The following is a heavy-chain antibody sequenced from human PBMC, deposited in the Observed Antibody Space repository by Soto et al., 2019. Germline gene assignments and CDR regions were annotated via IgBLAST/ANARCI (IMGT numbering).Heavy chain of an antibody. CDR2: IYYSGST. CDR1: GGSISSYY. V-gene: IGHV4-59*08. CDR3: ARRWGRIFDY. Sequence: QVQLQESGPGLVKPSETLSLTCTVSGGSISSYYWSWIRQPPGKGLEWIGYIYYSGSTNYNPSLKSRVTISVDTSKNQFSLKLSSVTAADTAVYYCARRWGRIFDYWGQGTLVTVSS. J-gene: IGHJ4*02. D-gene: IGHD2-15*01.